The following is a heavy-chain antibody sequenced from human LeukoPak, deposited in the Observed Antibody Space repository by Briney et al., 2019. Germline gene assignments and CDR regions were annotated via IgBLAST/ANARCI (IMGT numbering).Heavy chain of an antibody. V-gene: IGHV4-59*01. CDR2: IYYSGST. CDR1: GGSISSYY. J-gene: IGHJ4*02. Sequence: SETLSLTCTVSGGSISSYYWSWIRQPPGKGLEWIGYIYYSGSTNYNPSLKSRVTISVDTSKNQFSLKLSSVTAADTAVYYCARGLGDFGYWGQGTLVTVSS. CDR3: ARGLGDFGY. D-gene: IGHD3-16*01.